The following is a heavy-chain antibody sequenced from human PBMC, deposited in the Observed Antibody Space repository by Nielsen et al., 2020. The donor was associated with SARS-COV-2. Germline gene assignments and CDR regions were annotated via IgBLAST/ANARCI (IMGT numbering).Heavy chain of an antibody. J-gene: IGHJ4*02. CDR1: GFTFSSYG. Sequence: GESLKISCAASGFTFSSYGMHWVRQAPGKGLEWVAVISYDGSNKYYADSVKGQFTISRDNSKNTLYLQMNSLRAEDTAVYYCAKFNGFYGSGSYDTPDYWGQGTLVTVSS. CDR2: ISYDGSNK. D-gene: IGHD3-10*01. V-gene: IGHV3-30*18. CDR3: AKFNGFYGSGSYDTPDY.